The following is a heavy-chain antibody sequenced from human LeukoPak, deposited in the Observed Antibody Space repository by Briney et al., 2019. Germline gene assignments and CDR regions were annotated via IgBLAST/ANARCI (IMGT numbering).Heavy chain of an antibody. Sequence: SETLSLTCAVYGGSFSGYCWSWIRQPPGKGLEWIGEINHSGSTNYNPSLKSRVTISVDTSKNQFSLKLSSVTAADTAVYYCARLTTVTGLDYWGQGTLVTVSS. CDR3: ARLTTVTGLDY. CDR1: GGSFSGYC. V-gene: IGHV4-34*01. D-gene: IGHD4-11*01. J-gene: IGHJ4*02. CDR2: INHSGST.